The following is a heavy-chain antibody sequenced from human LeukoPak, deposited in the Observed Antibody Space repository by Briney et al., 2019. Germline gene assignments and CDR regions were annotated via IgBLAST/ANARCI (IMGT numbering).Heavy chain of an antibody. CDR1: GGSISSYY. V-gene: IGHV4-4*07. D-gene: IGHD5-18*01. Sequence: SETLSLTCTVSGGSISSYYWSWIRQPTGKGLEWIGHIYTSGSTNYNPSLKSRVTMSVDTSKNQFSLKLSSVTAADTAVYYCARDGAAAMVSGYYYYMDVWGKGTTVTVSS. J-gene: IGHJ6*03. CDR2: IYTSGST. CDR3: ARDGAAAMVSGYYYYMDV.